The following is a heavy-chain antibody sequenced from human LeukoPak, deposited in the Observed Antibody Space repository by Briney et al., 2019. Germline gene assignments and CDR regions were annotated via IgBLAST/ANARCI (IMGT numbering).Heavy chain of an antibody. J-gene: IGHJ4*02. Sequence: GGSLRLSCAVSGFTFSSYSMNWVRQAPGKGLEWVSYISSSSSTIYYADSVKGRFTISRDNAKNSLYLQMNSLRAEDTAVYYCARVPGTTGYNYWGQGTLVTVSS. D-gene: IGHD4-17*01. CDR1: GFTFSSYS. CDR3: ARVPGTTGYNY. CDR2: ISSSSSTI. V-gene: IGHV3-48*04.